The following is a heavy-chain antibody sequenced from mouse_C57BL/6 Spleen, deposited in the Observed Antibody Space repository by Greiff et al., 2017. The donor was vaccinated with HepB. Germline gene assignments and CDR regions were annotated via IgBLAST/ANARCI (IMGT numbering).Heavy chain of an antibody. CDR3: ARNYDGPHWYFDV. CDR2: IHPNSGST. Sequence: QVQLQQPGAELVKPGASVKLSCKASGYTFTSYWMHWVKQRPGQGLEWIGMIHPNSGSTNYNEKFKSKATLTVDKSSSTAYRQLSSLTSEDSAVYYCARNYDGPHWYFDVWGTGTTVTVSS. D-gene: IGHD2-3*01. V-gene: IGHV1-64*01. J-gene: IGHJ1*03. CDR1: GYTFTSYW.